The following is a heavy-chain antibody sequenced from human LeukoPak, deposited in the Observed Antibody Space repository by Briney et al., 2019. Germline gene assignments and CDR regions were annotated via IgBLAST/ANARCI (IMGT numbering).Heavy chain of an antibody. CDR3: ARDSARGYSYGYNAFDI. CDR1: GYTFRNYG. J-gene: IGHJ3*02. CDR2: ITAGNGNT. Sequence: ASVKVSCKASGYTFRNYGIGRVRQAPRQGLEWMGWITAGNGNTNYAQKVQGRVTMTTDTSTSTAYMELRSLRSDDTAVYFCARDSARGYSYGYNAFDIWGQGTMVTVSS. V-gene: IGHV1-18*01. D-gene: IGHD5-18*01.